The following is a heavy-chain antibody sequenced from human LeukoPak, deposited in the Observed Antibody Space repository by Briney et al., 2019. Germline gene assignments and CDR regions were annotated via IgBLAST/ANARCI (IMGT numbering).Heavy chain of an antibody. CDR3: ARGEGSSWTRRGSLLKY. J-gene: IGHJ4*02. Sequence: SETLSLTCTVSGGSVSSGSYYWTWIRQPPGKGLEWIGYISYSGSTNYNPSLKSRVTISVDTSKNQFSLKLSSVTAADTAVYYCARGEGSSWTRRGSLLKYWGQGTLVTVSS. V-gene: IGHV4-61*01. D-gene: IGHD6-13*01. CDR1: GGSVSSGSYY. CDR2: ISYSGST.